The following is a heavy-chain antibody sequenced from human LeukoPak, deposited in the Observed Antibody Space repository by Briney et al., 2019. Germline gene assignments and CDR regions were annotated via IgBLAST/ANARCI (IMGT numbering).Heavy chain of an antibody. CDR1: GGSISSYY. J-gene: IGHJ5*02. CDR3: ARHGRGVITGFDP. CDR2: IYYSGST. Sequence: SETLSLTCTVSGGSISSYYWNWIRQPPGKGLEWIGYIYYSGSTNYNPSLKSRVTISVDTSKNQFSLKLSSVTAADTAVYYCARHGRGVITGFDPWGQGTLVTVSS. V-gene: IGHV4-59*08. D-gene: IGHD3-10*01.